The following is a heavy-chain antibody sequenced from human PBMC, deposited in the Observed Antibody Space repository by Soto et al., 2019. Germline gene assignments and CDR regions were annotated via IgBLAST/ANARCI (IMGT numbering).Heavy chain of an antibody. CDR3: ARDRNGYFVLDY. CDR2: ISHSGTT. D-gene: IGHD3-22*01. V-gene: IGHV4-30-4*01. Sequence: PSEILSLTCTVSSGSISIGDHYWRWIRQPPGKGPEWIGYISHSGTTYYNPSLKSRVSISPDTSNNQFSLKLSSVTAADTAVYYCARDRNGYFVLDYWGQGTLVTVSS. J-gene: IGHJ4*02. CDR1: SGSISIGDHY.